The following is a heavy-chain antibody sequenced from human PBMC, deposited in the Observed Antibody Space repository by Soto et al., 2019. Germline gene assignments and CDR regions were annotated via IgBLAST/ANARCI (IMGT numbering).Heavy chain of an antibody. CDR2: ISGGGETT. CDR1: GFTFSSYD. CDR3: AFNSGSGSYYFDY. Sequence: EVQLLESGGGLVQPGGSLRLSCAASGFTFSSYDMWWVRQAPGKGLECVSAISGGGETTYYADAVKGRFTISRDNSKNTLYMQKNSLRAEDTAVYYCAFNSGSGSYYFDYGGQGNLVTGSS. D-gene: IGHD3-10*01. J-gene: IGHJ4*02. V-gene: IGHV3-23*01.